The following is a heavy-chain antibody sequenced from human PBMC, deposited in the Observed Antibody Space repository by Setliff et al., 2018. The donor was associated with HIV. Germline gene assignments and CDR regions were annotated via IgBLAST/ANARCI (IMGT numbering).Heavy chain of an antibody. D-gene: IGHD3-10*01. J-gene: IGHJ4*02. V-gene: IGHV4-38-2*01. CDR1: GYSISNGYY. CDR2: IYHSGST. Sequence: PSETLSLTCALSGYSISNGYYWGWIRQSSGKGLEWIGSIYHSGSTFYNPSLRSRVTISVDTSQDQFSLRLTSVTAADTAVYYCAARNSGNPARHFDYWGQGTLVTVSS. CDR3: AARNSGNPARHFDY.